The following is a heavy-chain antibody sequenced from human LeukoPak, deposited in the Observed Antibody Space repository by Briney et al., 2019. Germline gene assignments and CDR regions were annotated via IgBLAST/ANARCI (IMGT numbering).Heavy chain of an antibody. J-gene: IGHJ4*02. CDR1: GGSISSYY. D-gene: IGHD3-9*01. CDR2: IYHSGST. V-gene: IGHV4-59*01. Sequence: PSETLSLTCTVSGGSISSYYWSWIRQPPGKGLEWIGYIYHSGSTSYNPSLKSRVTISVDTSKNQFSPKLSSVTAADTALYFCARYDILTGFHDYFDYWGQGTLVTVSS. CDR3: ARYDILTGFHDYFDY.